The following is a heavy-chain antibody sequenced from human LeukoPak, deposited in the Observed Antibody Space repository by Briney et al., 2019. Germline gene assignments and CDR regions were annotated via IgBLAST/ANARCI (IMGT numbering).Heavy chain of an antibody. CDR1: GFTFSNAW. Sequence: GGSLRLSCAASGFTFSNAWMSWVRQAPGKGLEWVGRIKSKTDGGTTDYAAPVKGRFTISRDDSKSTLYLQMNSLRAEDTAVYYCARDEGAAAGAFGYYYGMDVWGQGTTVTVSS. CDR2: IKSKTDGGTT. J-gene: IGHJ6*02. V-gene: IGHV3-15*01. D-gene: IGHD6-13*01. CDR3: ARDEGAAAGAFGYYYGMDV.